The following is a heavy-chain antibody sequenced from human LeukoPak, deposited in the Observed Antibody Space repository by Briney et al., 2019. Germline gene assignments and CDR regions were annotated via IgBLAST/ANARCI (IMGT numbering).Heavy chain of an antibody. CDR2: ISYDGSNK. CDR3: ARDPRGFAWPPHYFDY. Sequence: PGGSLRLSCAASGFTFSSYAMHWVRQAPGKGLEWVVVISYDGSNKYYADSVKGRFTISRDNSKNTLYLQMNSLRAEDTAVYYCARDPRGFAWPPHYFDYWGQGTLVTVSS. CDR1: GFTFSSYA. V-gene: IGHV3-30*04. J-gene: IGHJ4*02. D-gene: IGHD3-9*01.